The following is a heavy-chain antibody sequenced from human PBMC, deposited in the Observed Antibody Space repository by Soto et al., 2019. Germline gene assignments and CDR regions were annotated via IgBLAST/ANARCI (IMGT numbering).Heavy chain of an antibody. Sequence: QVHLVQSGAEMKKPGASVNVSCQASGYTFTTYAIHWVRQAPGQRLEWVGWINAGNGNTRYSQKFEGRVAISRDIFANRVDMEVSSLTLEDTAVDYCARERRTYGSSTYFAGGYYYRDVWGKGTTVTVSS. CDR3: ARERRTYGSSTYFAGGYYYRDV. J-gene: IGHJ6*03. CDR1: GYTFTTYA. D-gene: IGHD3-10*01. CDR2: INAGNGNT. V-gene: IGHV1-3*01.